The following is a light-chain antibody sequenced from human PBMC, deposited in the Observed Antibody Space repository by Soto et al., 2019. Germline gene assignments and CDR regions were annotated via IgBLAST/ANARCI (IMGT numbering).Light chain of an antibody. V-gene: IGKV1-12*01. Sequence: DIQMTQSPSFVSASVGDRVTITCRASQDISSWLVWYQQKPGKAPKLLIHATSGLQSGVPSRFSGSGSGTDFTLTISNLQSEDFATYYCQQANSSPLTFGGGTKVDIK. CDR1: QDISSW. CDR3: QQANSSPLT. CDR2: ATS. J-gene: IGKJ4*01.